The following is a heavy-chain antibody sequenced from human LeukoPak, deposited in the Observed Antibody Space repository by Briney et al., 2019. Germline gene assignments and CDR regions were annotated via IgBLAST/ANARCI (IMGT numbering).Heavy chain of an antibody. CDR3: ARGGGITIFGVVMGPNWFDP. J-gene: IGHJ5*02. CDR2: INHSGST. Sequence: PSETLSLTCAVYGGSFSGYYWSWIRQPPGKGLEWIGEINHSGSTNYNPSLKSRVTISVDTSKNQFSLKLSSVTAADTAVYYCARGGGITIFGVVMGPNWFDPWGQGTLVTVSS. D-gene: IGHD3-3*01. V-gene: IGHV4-34*01. CDR1: GGSFSGYY.